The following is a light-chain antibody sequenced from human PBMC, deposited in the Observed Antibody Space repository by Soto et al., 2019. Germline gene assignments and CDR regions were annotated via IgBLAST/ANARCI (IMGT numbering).Light chain of an antibody. V-gene: IGKV4-1*01. CDR3: QQYYDIPIT. Sequence: DIVMSQSPDSLAVSLGERATINCKSSQTVLWESNKKTYLAWYQQKPGQAPKLLFYWASTRESGVPDRFSGSGSGTDFTLTISSLQAEDVAIYYCQQYYDIPITFGQGTRLEIK. CDR2: WAS. J-gene: IGKJ5*01. CDR1: QTVLWESNKKTY.